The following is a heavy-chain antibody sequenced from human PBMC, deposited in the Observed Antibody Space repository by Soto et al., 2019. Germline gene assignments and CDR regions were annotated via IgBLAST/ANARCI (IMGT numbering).Heavy chain of an antibody. V-gene: IGHV4-34*01. J-gene: IGHJ4*02. CDR1: GGSFSGYY. Sequence: QVQLQQWGAGLLKPSETLSLTCAVYGGSFSGYYWSWIRQPPGKGLEWIGEINHSGSTNYNPSLSRGVTISVNTSKTLYTLMISSVSAATAVVYYCARVERVRWPPCHYWGQGTLVTVSS. CDR3: ARVERVRWPPCHY. D-gene: IGHD4-17*01. CDR2: INHSGST.